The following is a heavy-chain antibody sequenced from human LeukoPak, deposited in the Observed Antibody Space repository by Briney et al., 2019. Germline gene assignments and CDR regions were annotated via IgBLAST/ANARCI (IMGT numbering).Heavy chain of an antibody. CDR2: IYYSGST. CDR3: ARGYSYGRYYFDY. J-gene: IGHJ4*02. V-gene: IGHV4-59*01. Sequence: SETLSLTCTVSGGSISSYYWSWVRQPPGKGLEWIGYIYYSGSTNYNPSLKSRVTISVDTSKNQFSLKLSSVTAADTAVYYCARGYSYGRYYFDYWGQGSLVTVSS. CDR1: GGSISSYY. D-gene: IGHD5-18*01.